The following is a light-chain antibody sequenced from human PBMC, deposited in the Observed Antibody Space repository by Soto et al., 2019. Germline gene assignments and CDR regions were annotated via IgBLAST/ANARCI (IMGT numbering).Light chain of an antibody. V-gene: IGKV3-20*01. J-gene: IGKJ2*01. CDR2: GAS. CDR3: QQYGSSPPMYT. Sequence: EIVLTQSPGTLSLSPGERATLSCRASQSVSSSYLAWYQQKPGQAPRLLIYGASSRATGIPDRFSGSGSGTDFPLTISRLEPEGFAGYYCQQYGSSPPMYTFGQGTKLEIK. CDR1: QSVSSSY.